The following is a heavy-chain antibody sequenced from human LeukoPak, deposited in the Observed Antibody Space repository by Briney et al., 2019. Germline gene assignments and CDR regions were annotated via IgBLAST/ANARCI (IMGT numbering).Heavy chain of an antibody. D-gene: IGHD3-10*01. CDR1: GGSITSYY. CDR3: ARGGVNYKIADP. V-gene: IGHV4-59*01. CDR2: IYYSGST. J-gene: IGHJ5*02. Sequence: PSETLSLTCAVSGGSITSYYWSWIRRPPGKGLEWIGYIYYSGSTNYNPSLKSRVTISVDTSKNQFSLKLSSVTAADTAVYYCARGGVNYKIADPWGQGALVTVSS.